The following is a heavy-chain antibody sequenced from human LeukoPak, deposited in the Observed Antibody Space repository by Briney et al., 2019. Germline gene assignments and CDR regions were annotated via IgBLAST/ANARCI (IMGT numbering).Heavy chain of an antibody. D-gene: IGHD6-19*01. J-gene: IGHJ2*01. Sequence: GGSLSLSCAASGSTFSSYSMNWVRQAPGKGLEWVSVIHSDGTTYYADSVRGRFTISTDNFKNSLFLQMNSMGADDTAVYYCVREGTPGRQFFDLWGRGTLVTVSS. V-gene: IGHV3-53*01. CDR2: IHSDGTT. CDR3: VREGTPGRQFFDL. CDR1: GSTFSSYS.